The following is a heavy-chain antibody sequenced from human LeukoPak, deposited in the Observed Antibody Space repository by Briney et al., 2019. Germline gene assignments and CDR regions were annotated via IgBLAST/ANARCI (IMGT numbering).Heavy chain of an antibody. Sequence: PSETLSLTCTVSGASVSSYYWSWIRQAPGKGQEWIGYIFYRGTTDYSPSLNRRVTLSVDTSKNQFSLQLSSLTAADTAVYYCARGLVIRQDDAFDIWGHGTMVTVSS. D-gene: IGHD3-9*01. CDR2: IFYRGTT. J-gene: IGHJ3*02. V-gene: IGHV4-59*02. CDR1: GASVSSYY. CDR3: ARGLVIRQDDAFDI.